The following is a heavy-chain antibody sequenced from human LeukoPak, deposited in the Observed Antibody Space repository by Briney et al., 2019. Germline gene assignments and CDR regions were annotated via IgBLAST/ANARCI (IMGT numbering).Heavy chain of an antibody. D-gene: IGHD2-15*01. V-gene: IGHV1-18*01. Sequence: AAVKVSCKASGYTFTSHGISWVRQAPGQGLEWMGWISTNNGNTNCAQKLQGRVTMTTDTSTSTAYMELRSLRSDDTAVYYCARLTHFCSGGRCYRFFDSWGQGTLVTVSS. CDR2: ISTNNGNT. CDR3: ARLTHFCSGGRCYRFFDS. CDR1: GYTFTSHG. J-gene: IGHJ4*02.